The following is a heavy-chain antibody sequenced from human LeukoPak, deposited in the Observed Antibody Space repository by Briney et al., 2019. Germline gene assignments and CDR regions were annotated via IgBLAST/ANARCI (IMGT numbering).Heavy chain of an antibody. V-gene: IGHV3-21*01. CDR1: GFTFSSYS. D-gene: IGHD6-13*01. CDR3: VGYSSSWYVVDYYSGMDV. CDR2: ISSSSSYI. Sequence: PGGSLRLSCAASGFTFSSYSMNWVRQAPGKGLEWVSYISSSSSYIYYADSVKGRFTISRDSAKKSLYLQMNSLRAEDTAVYYCVGYSSSWYVVDYYSGMDVWGQGTTVTVSS. J-gene: IGHJ6*02.